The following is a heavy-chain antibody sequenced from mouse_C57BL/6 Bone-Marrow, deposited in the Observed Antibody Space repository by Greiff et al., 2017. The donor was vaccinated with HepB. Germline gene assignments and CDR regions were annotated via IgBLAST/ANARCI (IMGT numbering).Heavy chain of an antibody. D-gene: IGHD4-1*01. CDR2: INPNNGGT. J-gene: IGHJ4*01. CDR3: ARRTNWDLYYAMDY. CDR1: GYTFTDYN. Sequence: EVKLQESGPELVKPGASVKIPCKASGYTFTDYNMDWVKQSHGKSLEWIGDINPNNGGTIYNQKFKGKATLTVDKSSSTAYMELRSLTSEDTAVYYCARRTNWDLYYAMDYWGQGTSVTVSS. V-gene: IGHV1-18*01.